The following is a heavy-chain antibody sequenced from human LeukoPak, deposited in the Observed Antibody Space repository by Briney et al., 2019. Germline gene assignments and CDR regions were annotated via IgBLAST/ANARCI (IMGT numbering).Heavy chain of an antibody. Sequence: SETLSLTCTVSGYSISSGYYWGWIRQPPGKGLEWIGSIYHSGSTYYNPSLKSRVTISVDTSKNQFSLKLSSVTAADTAVYYCARGRKVYGDYYFDSWAREPWSPSPQ. CDR1: GYSISSGYY. V-gene: IGHV4-38-2*02. J-gene: IGHJ4*02. D-gene: IGHD4-17*01. CDR3: ARGRKVYGDYYFDS. CDR2: IYHSGST.